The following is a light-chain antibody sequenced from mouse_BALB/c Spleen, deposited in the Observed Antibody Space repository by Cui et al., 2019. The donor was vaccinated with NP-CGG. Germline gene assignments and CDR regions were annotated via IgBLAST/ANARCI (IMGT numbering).Light chain of an antibody. V-gene: IGLV1*01. Sequence: QAGVIKHSALTTTPGETVTLTCRSSTGAVTTSNYANWVQEKPDHLFTGLIGGTNNRAPGVPARFSGSLIGDKAALTITGAQTEDEAIYFCALWYSNHWVFGGGTKLTVL. CDR3: ALWYSNHWV. CDR2: GTN. CDR1: TGAVTTSNY. J-gene: IGLJ1*01.